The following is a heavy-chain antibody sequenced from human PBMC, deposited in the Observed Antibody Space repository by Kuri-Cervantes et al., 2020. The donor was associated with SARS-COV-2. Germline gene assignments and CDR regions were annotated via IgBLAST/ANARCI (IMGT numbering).Heavy chain of an antibody. CDR3: AKDRVGVQDF. D-gene: IGHD2-8*01. Sequence: GGTLRLSCAASGVNFSRTDMHWVRQAPGKGLEWVAVISNDGKNKKCIASGKRRFTISRDNSQNTLYLHMKSLRSEDTAMYYCAKDRVGVQDFWGQGTLVTVSS. CDR1: GVNFSRTD. V-gene: IGHV3-30*18. J-gene: IGHJ4*02. CDR2: ISNDGKNK.